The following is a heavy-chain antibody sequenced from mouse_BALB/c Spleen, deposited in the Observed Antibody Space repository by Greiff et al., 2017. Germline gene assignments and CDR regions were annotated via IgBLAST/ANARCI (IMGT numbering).Heavy chain of an antibody. D-gene: IGHD1-1*01. Sequence: EVKLQESGPGLVKPSQSLSLTCNVTGYSITSDYAWNWIRQFPGNKLEWMGYISYSGSTSYNPSLKSRISITRDTSKNQFFLQLNSVTTEDTATYYCARCLYYYGSSYYYAMDYWGQGTSVTVSA. CDR3: ARCLYYYGSSYYYAMDY. J-gene: IGHJ4*01. CDR2: ISYSGST. CDR1: GYSITSDYA. V-gene: IGHV3-2*02.